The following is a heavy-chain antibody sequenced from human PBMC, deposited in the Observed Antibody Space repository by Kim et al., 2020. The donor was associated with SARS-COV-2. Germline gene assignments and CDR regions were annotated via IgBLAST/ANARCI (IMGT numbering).Heavy chain of an antibody. Sequence: GGSLRLSCAASGFTFSSYWMSWVRQAPGKGLEWVANIKQDGSEKYYVDSVKGRFTISRDNAKNSLYLQMNSLRAEDTAVYYCARGGITIFGVVIIRGWYFDLWGRGTLVTVSS. V-gene: IGHV3-7*01. D-gene: IGHD3-3*01. CDR1: GFTFSSYW. CDR2: IKQDGSEK. J-gene: IGHJ2*01. CDR3: ARGGITIFGVVIIRGWYFDL.